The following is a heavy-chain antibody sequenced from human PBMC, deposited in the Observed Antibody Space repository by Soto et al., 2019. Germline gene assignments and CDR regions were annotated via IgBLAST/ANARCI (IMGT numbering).Heavy chain of an antibody. Sequence: GGSLRLSCVASGFTFSNDGMLWVRQAPGKGLEWVATVSSDGRNEHYADSVKGRFTVSRDNSRNTLYLQMDSLRDEDTAVYYCARGGTPYFDCWGQRTLVTVSS. V-gene: IGHV3-30*04. D-gene: IGHD1-1*01. CDR3: ARGGTPYFDC. CDR2: VSSDGRNE. J-gene: IGHJ4*02. CDR1: GFTFSNDG.